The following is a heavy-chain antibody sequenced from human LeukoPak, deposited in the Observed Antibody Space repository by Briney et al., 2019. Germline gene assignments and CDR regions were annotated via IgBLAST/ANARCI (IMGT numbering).Heavy chain of an antibody. CDR2: INCNTDDI. CDR3: VREVFSNFDY. Sequence: GASVKVSRKASGYTFTNYYIHWVRQAPGQGLEWMAIINCNTDDITYAQEFQGGVTLSRDTSTSTVYMELSSLRSEDTAVYYCVREVFSNFDYWGQGTLVTVSS. D-gene: IGHD1-14*01. V-gene: IGHV1-46*01. CDR1: GYTFTNYY. J-gene: IGHJ4*02.